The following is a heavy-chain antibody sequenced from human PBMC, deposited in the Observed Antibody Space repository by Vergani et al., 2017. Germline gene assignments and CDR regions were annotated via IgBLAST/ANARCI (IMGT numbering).Heavy chain of an antibody. Sequence: QVQLVQSGAEVKKPGASVKVSCKASGYTFTSYGISWVRQAPGQGLEWMGWISAYNGNTAYAQQFQGRVTMTRNTSISTAFMELSSLRSDDTAVYYCARAVHTTMIIDYYYYMDVWGKGTTVTVSS. CDR1: GYTFTSYG. D-gene: IGHD5-18*01. V-gene: IGHV1-18*01. J-gene: IGHJ6*03. CDR3: ARAVHTTMIIDYYYYMDV. CDR2: ISAYNGNT.